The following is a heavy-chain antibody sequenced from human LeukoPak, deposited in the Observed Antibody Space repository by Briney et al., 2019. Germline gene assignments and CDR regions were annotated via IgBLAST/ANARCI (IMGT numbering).Heavy chain of an antibody. CDR1: GGSFSGYY. CDR3: ARGDTVVALGY. Sequence: SETLSLTCAVYGGSFSGYYWSWIRQPPGKGLEWIGEINHSGSTNYNPSLKSRVTISVDTSKNQFSLKLSSVTAADTAVYYCARGDTVVALGYWGQGTLVTVSS. D-gene: IGHD4-23*01. CDR2: INHSGST. V-gene: IGHV4-34*01. J-gene: IGHJ4*02.